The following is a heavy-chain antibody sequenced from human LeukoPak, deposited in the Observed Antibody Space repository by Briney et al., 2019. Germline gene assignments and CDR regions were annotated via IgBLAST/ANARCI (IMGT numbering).Heavy chain of an antibody. V-gene: IGHV4-4*08. J-gene: IGHJ5*02. Sequence: SETLSLTCTVSGGSISSYYRSWIRQPPGKGLEWIGRIFTSGSTNYNPSLRSRLTISVDMSKNQFSLKLSSVTAADTAVYYCARGRRQYDVLTGYYWFDDWGQGTLVTVSS. CDR1: GGSISSYY. D-gene: IGHD3-9*01. CDR2: IFTSGST. CDR3: ARGRRQYDVLTGYYWFDD.